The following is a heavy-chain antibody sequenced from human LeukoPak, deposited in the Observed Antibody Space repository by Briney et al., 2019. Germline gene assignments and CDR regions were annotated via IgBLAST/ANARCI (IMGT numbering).Heavy chain of an antibody. V-gene: IGHV1-69*01. CDR2: IIPIFGTA. CDR1: GGTFSSYA. D-gene: IGHD6-13*01. J-gene: IGHJ4*01. Sequence: ASVKVSCKASGGTFSSYAISWVRQAPGQGLEWMGGIIPIFGTANYAQKFQGRVTITADESTSTAYMELSSLRSEDTAVYYCARGGRGSWYGDYWGQEPWSPSPQ. CDR3: ARGGRGSWYGDY.